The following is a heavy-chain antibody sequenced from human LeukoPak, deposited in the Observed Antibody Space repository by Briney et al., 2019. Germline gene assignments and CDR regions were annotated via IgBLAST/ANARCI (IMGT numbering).Heavy chain of an antibody. CDR2: INWNGGRT. D-gene: IGHD6-6*01. V-gene: IGHV3-20*01. CDR1: GFTFDDYG. Sequence: GGSLRLSCAASGFTFDDYGMSWVRQAPGKGLEWVSGINWNGGRTGYADSVKGRFTISRDNAKNSLYLQMNSLRAEDTALYRCARAVSSSGLGAFDIWGQGTVVTVSS. J-gene: IGHJ3*02. CDR3: ARAVSSSGLGAFDI.